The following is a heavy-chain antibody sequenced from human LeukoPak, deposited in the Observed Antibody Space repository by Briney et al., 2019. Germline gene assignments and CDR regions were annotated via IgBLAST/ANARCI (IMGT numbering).Heavy chain of an antibody. CDR1: GFTFSSYG. CDR2: ISSNGSTI. D-gene: IGHD3-9*01. J-gene: IGHJ6*02. V-gene: IGHV3-48*04. Sequence: GRSLRLSCAASGFTFSSYGMHWVRQAPGKGLEWVSYISSNGSTIYYADSVKGRFTISRDNAKNSLYLQMNSLRAEDTSVYYCARDAGGSYYDILTGYYTNYGMDVWGQGTTVTVSS. CDR3: ARDAGGSYYDILTGYYTNYGMDV.